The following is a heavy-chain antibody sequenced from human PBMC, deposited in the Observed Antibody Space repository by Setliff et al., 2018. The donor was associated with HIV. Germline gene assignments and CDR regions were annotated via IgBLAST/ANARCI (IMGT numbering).Heavy chain of an antibody. CDR1: GFTFSSYS. CDR3: TRDPDTTSKVDL. D-gene: IGHD5-18*01. J-gene: IGHJ2*01. CDR2: ISSSSSTI. Sequence: GSLRLSCAASGFTFSSYSMNWVRQAPGKGLEWVSYISSSSSTIYYADSVKGRFTISRDNAKNSLYLQMNSLKVEDTAVYYCTRDPDTTSKVDLWGRGTLVTVSS. V-gene: IGHV3-48*01.